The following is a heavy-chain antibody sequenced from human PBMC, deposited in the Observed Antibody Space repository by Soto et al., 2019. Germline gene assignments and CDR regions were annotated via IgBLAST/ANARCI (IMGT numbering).Heavy chain of an antibody. V-gene: IGHV3-15*07. Sequence: GSLRLSCAASGFTFSNAWINWVRQAPGKGLEWVGRVKSKNDGGTTDFAAPVKGRFAISRDDSKNMVYLEMNSLQTEDTAIYYCTTDSYITSIIVRFAYWGHGTLVTVSS. CDR1: GFTFSNAW. CDR3: TTDSYITSIIVRFAY. CDR2: VKSKNDGGTT. J-gene: IGHJ4*01. D-gene: IGHD3-22*01.